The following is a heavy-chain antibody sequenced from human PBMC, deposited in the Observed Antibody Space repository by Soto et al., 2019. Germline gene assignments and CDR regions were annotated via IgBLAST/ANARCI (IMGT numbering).Heavy chain of an antibody. J-gene: IGHJ3*02. D-gene: IGHD3-22*01. V-gene: IGHV4-30-4*01. CDR3: ATVPTYYYDRSGYANAFDM. CDR1: GGSINSGDYY. Sequence: LSLTCTVSGGSINSGDYYWSWIRHPPGKCLEWIGYIYYSGSTYHNPSLKSRINISVDTSKNQFSLKLSSVTAADTAVYYCATVPTYYYDRSGYANAFDMWGQGTMVTVSS. CDR2: IYYSGST.